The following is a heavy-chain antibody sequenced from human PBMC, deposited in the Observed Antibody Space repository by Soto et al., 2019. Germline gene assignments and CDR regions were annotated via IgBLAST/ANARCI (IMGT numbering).Heavy chain of an antibody. CDR3: ARDGLVVPSTGNYFDP. J-gene: IGHJ5*02. D-gene: IGHD3-22*01. Sequence: ASVQVSCKASGYTFAGYYNHWVRQAPGPGLEWMGRINPNSGGTNYAQKFQGRVTMTRDTSISTAYMELSRLTSDDTAMYYCARDGLVVPSTGNYFDPWGQGTLVTVSS. CDR2: INPNSGGT. CDR1: GYTFAGYY. V-gene: IGHV1-2*02.